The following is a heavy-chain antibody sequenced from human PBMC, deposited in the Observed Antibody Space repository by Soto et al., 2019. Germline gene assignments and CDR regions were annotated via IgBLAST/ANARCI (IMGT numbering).Heavy chain of an antibody. CDR2: MNPNTTNT. D-gene: IGHD6-13*01. J-gene: IGHJ4*02. V-gene: IGHV1-8*01. CDR1: GYTFSSYD. Sequence: ASVKVSCKASGYTFSSYDINWVRQATGQGLEYMGWMNPNTTNTGYTQKFQGRVTMARDTSMSTAYMELSSLTSDDTAVYYCVRGHGTSSWQLAHCDFWGQGTLVTVSS. CDR3: VRGHGTSSWQLAHCDF.